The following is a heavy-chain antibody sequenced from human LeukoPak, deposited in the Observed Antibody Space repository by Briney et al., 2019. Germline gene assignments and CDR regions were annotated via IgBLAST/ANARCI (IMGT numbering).Heavy chain of an antibody. CDR1: GYTFTSYG. CDR2: ISAYNGNT. V-gene: IGHV1-18*01. D-gene: IGHD5-12*01. CDR3: ARVVGRSDYEGYFDY. J-gene: IGHJ4*02. Sequence: ASVKVSCKASGYTFTSYGISWVRQAPGQGLEWMGWISAYNGNTNYAQKLQGRVTTTTDTSTSTAYMELRSLRSDDTAVYYCARVVGRSDYEGYFDYWGQGTLVTVSS.